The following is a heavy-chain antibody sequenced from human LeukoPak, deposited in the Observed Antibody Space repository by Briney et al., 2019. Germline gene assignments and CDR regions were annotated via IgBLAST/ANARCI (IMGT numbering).Heavy chain of an antibody. D-gene: IGHD2-15*01. J-gene: IGHJ5*02. Sequence: SETLSLTCAVYGGSFSGYYWSWIRQPPGKGLEWIGEINHSGSTNYNPSLKSRVTISVDTSKNQFSLKLSSVTAADTAVYYCARYCSGGSCYSYNWFDPWGQGTPVTVSS. V-gene: IGHV4-34*01. CDR3: ARYCSGGSCYSYNWFDP. CDR1: GGSFSGYY. CDR2: INHSGST.